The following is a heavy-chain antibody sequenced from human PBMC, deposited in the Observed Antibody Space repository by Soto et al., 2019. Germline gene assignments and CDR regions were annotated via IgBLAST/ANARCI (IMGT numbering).Heavy chain of an antibody. CDR3: ARITGRHLDY. J-gene: IGHJ4*02. V-gene: IGHV4-39*01. Sequence: LSLTCAVSSGSISVTNVFWGWVRQPPGKGLEWIGNVDYSGTAYFSPSLATRVTFHVDTSKNQFSLTLYSVTAADTAVYYCARITGRHLDYWGQGILVTVSS. D-gene: IGHD1-20*01. CDR2: VDYSGTA. CDR1: SGSISVTNVF.